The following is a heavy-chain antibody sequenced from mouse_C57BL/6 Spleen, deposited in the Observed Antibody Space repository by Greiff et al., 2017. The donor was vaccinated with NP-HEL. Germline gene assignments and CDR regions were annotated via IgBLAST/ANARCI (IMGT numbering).Heavy chain of an antibody. D-gene: IGHD2-5*01. Sequence: ESGPGLVKPSQSLSLTCSVTGYSITSGYYWYWIRQFPGNKLEWMSYISYDGSNNYKPTLKNRISITRDTSKNQFFLQLNAVTTEDTATYYCARERSNYVFDYWGQGTTLTVSS. V-gene: IGHV3-6*01. J-gene: IGHJ2*01. CDR3: ARERSNYVFDY. CDR2: ISYDGSN. CDR1: GYSITSGYY.